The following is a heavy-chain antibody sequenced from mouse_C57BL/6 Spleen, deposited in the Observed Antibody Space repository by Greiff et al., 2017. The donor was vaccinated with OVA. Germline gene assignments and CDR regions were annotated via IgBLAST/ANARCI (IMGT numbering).Heavy chain of an antibody. J-gene: IGHJ4*01. CDR1: GYTFTSYW. CDR2: IDPSDSYT. D-gene: IGHD3-2*02. Sequence: QVQLQQPGAELVKPGASVKLSCKASGYTFTSYWMQWVKQRPGQGLEWIGEIDPSDSYTNYNQKFKGKATLTVDTSSSTAYMQLSSLTSEDSAVYYYARQLRLRYYAMDYWGQGTSVTVSS. CDR3: ARQLRLRYYAMDY. V-gene: IGHV1-50*01.